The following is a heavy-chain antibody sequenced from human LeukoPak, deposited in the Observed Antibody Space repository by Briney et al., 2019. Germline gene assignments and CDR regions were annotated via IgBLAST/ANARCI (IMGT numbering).Heavy chain of an antibody. CDR3: ATEQELVADSSPDYYYCMDV. V-gene: IGHV1-2*06. Sequence: GASVKVSCKASGYTFTGYYMHWVRQAPGQGLEWMGRINPNSGGTNYAQKFQGRVTMTRDTSISTAYMELSRLRSDDTAVYYCATEQELVADSSPDYYYCMDVWGKGTTVTVSS. D-gene: IGHD2-15*01. CDR2: INPNSGGT. CDR1: GYTFTGYY. J-gene: IGHJ6*03.